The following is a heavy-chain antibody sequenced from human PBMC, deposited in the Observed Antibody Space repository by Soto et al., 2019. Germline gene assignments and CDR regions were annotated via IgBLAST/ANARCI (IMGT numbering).Heavy chain of an antibody. J-gene: IGHJ4*02. Sequence: PGGSLRLSCAASGFTFSSYAMSWVRQAPGKGLEWVSAISGSGGSTYYADTVKGRFTISRDNSKNTLYLQMNSLRAEDTAVYYCAKSFGSGPTGAGHWGQGTLVTVSS. CDR2: ISGSGGST. CDR1: GFTFSSYA. CDR3: AKSFGSGPTGAGH. D-gene: IGHD2-15*01. V-gene: IGHV3-23*01.